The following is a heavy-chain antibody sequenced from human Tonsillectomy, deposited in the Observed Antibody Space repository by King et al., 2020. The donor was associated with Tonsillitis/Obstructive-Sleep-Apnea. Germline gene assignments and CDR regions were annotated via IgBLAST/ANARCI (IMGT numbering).Heavy chain of an antibody. CDR1: GFSLSNARMG. Sequence: ITLKESGPVLVKPTETLTLTCTVSGFSLSNARMGVSWIRQPPGQALEWLAHIFSNDEKSYSTSLKSRLTISKATSKSQVFLTMTNLDPVDTATYYCARSNYGDYEHFDYWGQGTLVTVSS. J-gene: IGHJ4*02. V-gene: IGHV2-26*01. CDR3: ARSNYGDYEHFDY. D-gene: IGHD4-17*01. CDR2: IFSNDEK.